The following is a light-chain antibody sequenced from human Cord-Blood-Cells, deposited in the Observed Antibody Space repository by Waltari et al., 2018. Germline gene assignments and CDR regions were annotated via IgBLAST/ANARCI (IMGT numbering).Light chain of an antibody. CDR2: GNS. J-gene: IGLJ2*01. Sequence: HSVRTQPPSVAGAPGHRVPISRPRSSPPIGAGNAVQRYQQLPGTAPKLRIYGNSNRPSGVPDRFSGSKSGTSASLAITGLQAEDEADYYCQSYDSSLSAHVVFGGGTKLTVL. CDR1: SPPIGAGNA. V-gene: IGLV1-40*01. CDR3: QSYDSSLSAHVV.